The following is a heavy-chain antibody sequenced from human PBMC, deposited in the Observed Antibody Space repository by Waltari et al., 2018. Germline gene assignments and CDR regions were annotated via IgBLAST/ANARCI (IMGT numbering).Heavy chain of an antibody. J-gene: IGHJ4*02. CDR2: ISYSGST. Sequence: QVQLPESGPGLVKASQTLSLTCTVSGDSISSGAYCWNWIRQHPGKGLEWIGYISYSGSTYYNPSLNSRVTISVETSQNQFSLKLSSVTAADTAVYYCARATFGDLFLFDFWGPGTLVSVSS. CDR3: ARATFGDLFLFDF. V-gene: IGHV4-31*03. D-gene: IGHD3-10*01. CDR1: GDSISSGAYC.